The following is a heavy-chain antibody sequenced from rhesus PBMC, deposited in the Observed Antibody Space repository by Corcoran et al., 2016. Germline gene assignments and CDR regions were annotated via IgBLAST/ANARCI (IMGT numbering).Heavy chain of an antibody. D-gene: IGHD1-44*01. CDR2: ISTNTGNP. Sequence: QVQLVQSGAEVKQPGASVKVFCKASGYTFTSYGMNWVRQAPGQRLEWMGGISTNTGNPTYAQGFKERFTFSMDTSISTAYLQISSLKAEDTAVYYCARQGTVDNYFDYWGQGVLVTVSS. CDR3: ARQGTVDNYFDY. CDR1: GYTFTSYG. V-gene: IGHV7-114*01. J-gene: IGHJ4*01.